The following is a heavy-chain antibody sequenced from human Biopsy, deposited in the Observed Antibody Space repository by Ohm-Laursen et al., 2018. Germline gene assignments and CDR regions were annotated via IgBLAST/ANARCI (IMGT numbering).Heavy chain of an antibody. CDR3: ARGTGRYYVYGAFDI. J-gene: IGHJ3*02. CDR1: GDSINNYY. V-gene: IGHV4-4*07. Sequence: TLSLTCTVSGDSINNYYWSWIRQPAGKGLEWIGRIYTSGSPNYNLSLESRVTMSVDTSKNQVSLNLRSVTAADTAVYYCARGTGRYYVYGAFDIWGQGTVVTVSS. D-gene: IGHD1-26*01. CDR2: IYTSGSP.